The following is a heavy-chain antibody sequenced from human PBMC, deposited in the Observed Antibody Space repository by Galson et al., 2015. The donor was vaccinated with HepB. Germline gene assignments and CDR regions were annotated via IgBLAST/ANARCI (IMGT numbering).Heavy chain of an antibody. J-gene: IGHJ3*02. V-gene: IGHV3-21*01. Sequence: SLRLSCAASGFTFSTYNMNWVRQAPGKGLEWVSSISTTSSYIYYADSMKGRFTISRDNAKNSLYLQMNSLRAEDTAVYYCAGRYSGCAHDNAFDIWGQGTMVTVSS. CDR3: AGRYSGCAHDNAFDI. D-gene: IGHD5-12*01. CDR1: GFTFSTYN. CDR2: ISTTSSYI.